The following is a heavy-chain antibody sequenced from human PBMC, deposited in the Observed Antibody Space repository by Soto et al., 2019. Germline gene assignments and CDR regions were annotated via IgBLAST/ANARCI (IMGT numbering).Heavy chain of an antibody. CDR1: GFSVSTSH. V-gene: IGHV3-66*01. CDR3: ARDSSGYVAYDI. J-gene: IGHJ3*02. D-gene: IGHD3-22*01. CDR2: IYSGGST. Sequence: GGSLRLSCAAAGFSVSTSHMNWVRQAPGKGLEWVSVIYSGGSTYYADSVKGRFTISRDNSKNTLYLQMNSLRAEDTAVYFCARDSSGYVAYDIWGQGTMVTVSS.